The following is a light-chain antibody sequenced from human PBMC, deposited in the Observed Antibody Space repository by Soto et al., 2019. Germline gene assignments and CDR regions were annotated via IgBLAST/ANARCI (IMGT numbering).Light chain of an antibody. CDR3: QHYSTYPLT. V-gene: IGKV1-5*03. J-gene: IGKJ4*01. CDR1: QTISSW. CDR2: QAS. Sequence: DIQMTQSPSTLSASVGDRVTITCRASQTISSWLAWYQQKPGKAPKLLIYQASNLQSGVPSRFSGSGSGADFTLTISSLQPDDFATYFCQHYSTYPLTFGGGTKVEI.